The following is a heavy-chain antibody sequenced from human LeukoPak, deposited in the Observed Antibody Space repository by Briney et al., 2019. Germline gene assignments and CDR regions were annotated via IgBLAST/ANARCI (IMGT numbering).Heavy chain of an antibody. D-gene: IGHD3-22*01. J-gene: IGHJ3*02. CDR3: ARSGANYDSSGYYYPDAFDI. CDR1: GFTFSSYE. CDR2: ISSSGSTI. Sequence: GGSLRLSCAASGFTFSSYEMNWVRQAPGKGLEWVSYISSSGSTIYYADSVKGRFTISRDNAKNSLYLQMNSLRAEDTAVYYCARSGANYDSSGYYYPDAFDIWGQGTMVTVSS. V-gene: IGHV3-48*03.